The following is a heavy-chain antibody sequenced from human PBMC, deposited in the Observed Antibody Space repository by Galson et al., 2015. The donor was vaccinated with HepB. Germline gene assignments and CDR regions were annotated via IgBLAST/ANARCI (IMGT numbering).Heavy chain of an antibody. CDR1: GFTSSSYS. CDR3: AKGLAPTISGWFGP. Sequence: SLRLSCAASGFTSSSYSMHWVRQPPGKGLEWVSSINSSSSCVYYADSVKGRFTISRDNAKNSLYLQMNSLRAEDTAVYYCAKGLAPTISGWFGPWGRGPLFTVSP. D-gene: IGHD3-10*01. V-gene: IGHV3-21*01. J-gene: IGHJ5*02. CDR2: INSSSSCV.